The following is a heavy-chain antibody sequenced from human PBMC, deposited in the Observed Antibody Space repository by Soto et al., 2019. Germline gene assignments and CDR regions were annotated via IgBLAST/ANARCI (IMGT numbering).Heavy chain of an antibody. CDR3: AGGEDMPPGPSFDY. D-gene: IGHD2-15*01. J-gene: IGHJ4*02. CDR2: IYHSGST. V-gene: IGHV4-30-2*01. Sequence: QLQLQESGSGLVKPSQTLSLTCAVSGGSISSGGYSWSWIRQPPGKGLEWIGYIYHSGSTYYNPSLKSRVPIPVDRSKNQFSRKLSSVPAADTAVYYCAGGEDMPPGPSFDYWGQEPLVPFSS. CDR1: GGSISSGGYS.